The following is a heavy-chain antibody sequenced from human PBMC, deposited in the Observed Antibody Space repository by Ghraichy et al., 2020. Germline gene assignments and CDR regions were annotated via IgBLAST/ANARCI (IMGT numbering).Heavy chain of an antibody. J-gene: IGHJ4*02. CDR3: ARDRGRNYGSKSPLLLIDY. CDR1: GGSISSGGYY. D-gene: IGHD1-7*01. Sequence: SETLSLTCTVSGGSISSGGYYWSWIRQHPGKGLEWIGYIYYSGSTYYNPSLKSRVTISVDTSKNQFSLKLSSVTAADTAVYYCARDRGRNYGSKSPLLLIDYWGQGTLDTVSS. CDR2: IYYSGST. V-gene: IGHV4-31*03.